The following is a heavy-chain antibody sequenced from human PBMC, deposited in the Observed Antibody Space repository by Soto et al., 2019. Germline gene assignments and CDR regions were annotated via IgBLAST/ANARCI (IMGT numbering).Heavy chain of an antibody. Sequence: SETLSLTCAVYGGSFSGYYWSWIRQPPGKGLEWIGEINHSGSTNYNPSLKSRVTISVDTSKNQFSLKLSSVTAADTAVYYCATHYYGSGSSWFDPWGQGTLVTVSS. CDR1: GGSFSGYY. D-gene: IGHD3-10*01. CDR3: ATHYYGSGSSWFDP. J-gene: IGHJ5*02. V-gene: IGHV4-34*01. CDR2: INHSGST.